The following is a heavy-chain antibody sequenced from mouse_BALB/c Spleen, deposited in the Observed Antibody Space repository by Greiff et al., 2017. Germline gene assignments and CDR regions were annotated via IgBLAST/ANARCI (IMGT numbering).Heavy chain of an antibody. Sequence: VQVVESGPGLVAPSQSLSITCTVSGFSLTSYGVHWVRQPPGKGLEWLGVIWAGGSTNYNSALMSRLSISKDNSKSQVFLKMNSLQTDDTAMYYCARDRGYGSDYWGQGTTLTVSS. J-gene: IGHJ2*01. CDR2: IWAGGST. V-gene: IGHV2-9*02. CDR3: ARDRGYGSDY. D-gene: IGHD2-10*02. CDR1: GFSLTSYG.